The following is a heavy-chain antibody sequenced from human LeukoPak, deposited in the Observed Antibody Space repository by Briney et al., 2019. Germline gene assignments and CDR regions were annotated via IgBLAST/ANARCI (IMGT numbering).Heavy chain of an antibody. CDR3: ARARNSGSHQDY. D-gene: IGHD1-26*01. CDR2: IYYSGST. Sequence: SETLSLTCTVSGGSISSYYWSWIRQPPGKGLEWIGYIYYSGSTNYNPSLKSRVTISVDTSKNQFSLKLSSVTAADTAVYYCARARNSGSHQDYWGQGTLVTVSS. J-gene: IGHJ4*02. V-gene: IGHV4-59*01. CDR1: GGSISSYY.